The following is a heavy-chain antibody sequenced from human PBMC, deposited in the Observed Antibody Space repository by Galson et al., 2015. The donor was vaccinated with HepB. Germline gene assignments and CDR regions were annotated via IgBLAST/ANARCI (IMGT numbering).Heavy chain of an antibody. J-gene: IGHJ4*02. V-gene: IGHV6-1*01. CDR1: GDSVSSNSAA. CDR3: ARVVAGLGYFDY. D-gene: IGHD3/OR15-3a*01. CDR2: TYYRSKWSN. Sequence: CAISGDSVSSNSAAWSWIRQSPSRGLEWLGRTYYRSKWSNDYAVSVKGRITINSDTSKNQFSLQLNSVTPEDTAVYYCARVVAGLGYFDYWGQGTLVTVSS.